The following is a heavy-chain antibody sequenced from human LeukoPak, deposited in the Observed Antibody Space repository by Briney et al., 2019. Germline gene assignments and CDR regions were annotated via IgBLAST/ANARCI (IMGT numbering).Heavy chain of an antibody. J-gene: IGHJ5*02. CDR1: GFTVSSNY. V-gene: IGHV3-66*04. D-gene: IGHD3-10*01. CDR2: IYSGGRT. Sequence: GGSLRLSCAASGFTVSSNYMSWVRQAPGKGLEWVSVIYSGGRTHYADSVRGRFTISRDNSKNMLYLQMNSLRVEDTAVYYCARQSYYYGSGRLNPGYWFDPWGQGTLVTVSS. CDR3: ARQSYYYGSGRLNPGYWFDP.